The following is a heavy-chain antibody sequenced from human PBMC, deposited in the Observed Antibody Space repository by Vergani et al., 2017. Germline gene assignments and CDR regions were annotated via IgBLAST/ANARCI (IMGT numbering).Heavy chain of an antibody. J-gene: IGHJ4*02. CDR2: ISGSGGST. CDR3: AKENGWYDVLGDY. Sequence: EVQLLESGGGLVQPGGSLRLSCAASGFTFSSYAMSWVRQAPGKGLEWVSGISGSGGSTYYADSVKGRFTSSRDNSKRTLYLQMNSLRAEDTAVFYCAKENGWYDVLGDYWGQGTLVTVSS. D-gene: IGHD6-19*01. CDR1: GFTFSSYA. V-gene: IGHV3-23*01.